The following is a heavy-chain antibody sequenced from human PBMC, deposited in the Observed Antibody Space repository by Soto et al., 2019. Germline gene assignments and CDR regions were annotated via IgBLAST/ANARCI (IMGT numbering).Heavy chain of an antibody. V-gene: IGHV2-5*02. J-gene: IGHJ4*02. Sequence: QITLKESGPTLVKPTQTLTLTCTFSGFSLSTSGVGVGRIRQPPGKALEWLALTYWDDDKRYSPSLKSRLTITKDTSKNQVVLTMTNMDPVDTATYYCAHRQRTVYFDYWGQGTLVTVSS. CDR2: TYWDDDK. CDR3: AHRQRTVYFDY. CDR1: GFSLSTSGVG. D-gene: IGHD4-17*01.